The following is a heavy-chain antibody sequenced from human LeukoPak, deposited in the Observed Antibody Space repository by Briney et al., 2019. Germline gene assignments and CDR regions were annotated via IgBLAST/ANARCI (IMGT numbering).Heavy chain of an antibody. CDR2: IYYSGST. CDR1: GGSISSYY. D-gene: IGHD3-22*01. V-gene: IGHV4-59*08. J-gene: IGHJ4*02. Sequence: SETLSLTCTVSGGSISSYYWSWIRQPPGKGLEWIGYIYYSGSTNYNPSLKSRVTISVDTSKNQFSLKLSSVTAAGTAVYYCARGTSGYDSIHWGQGTLVTVSS. CDR3: ARGTSGYDSIH.